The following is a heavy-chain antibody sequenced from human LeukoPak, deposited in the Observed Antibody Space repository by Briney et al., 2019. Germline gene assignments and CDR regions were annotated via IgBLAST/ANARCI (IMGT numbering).Heavy chain of an antibody. J-gene: IGHJ4*02. Sequence: ASVKVSCKASGCTFTSYGISWVRQAPGQGLEWMGWISAYNGNTNYAQKLQGRVTMTTDTSTSTAYMELRSLRSDDTAVYYCARVRCSSTSCYTDSGRFDYWGQGTLVTVSS. D-gene: IGHD2-2*02. CDR1: GCTFTSYG. CDR3: ARVRCSSTSCYTDSGRFDY. CDR2: ISAYNGNT. V-gene: IGHV1-18*01.